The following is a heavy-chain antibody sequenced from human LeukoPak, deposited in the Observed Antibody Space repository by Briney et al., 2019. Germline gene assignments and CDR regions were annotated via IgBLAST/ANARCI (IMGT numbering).Heavy chain of an antibody. CDR2: IYYSGST. Sequence: SETLSLTCTVSGGSISSSSYYWGWIRQPPGKGLEWIGSIYYSGSTYYNPSLKSRVTISVDTSKNQFSLKLSSVTAADTAVYYCARQLRRRGGAFDIWGQGTMVTVSS. J-gene: IGHJ3*02. CDR3: ARQLRRRGGAFDI. V-gene: IGHV4-39*01. CDR1: GGSISSSSYY. D-gene: IGHD3-16*01.